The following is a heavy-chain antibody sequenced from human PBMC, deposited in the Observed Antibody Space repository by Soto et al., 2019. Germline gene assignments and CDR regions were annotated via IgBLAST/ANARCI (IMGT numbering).Heavy chain of an antibody. D-gene: IGHD6-19*01. CDR3: AKWLRSGSFYCDF. J-gene: IGHJ4*02. Sequence: PWGSLSLSCQASGFTFSIYAMSRVLHAPGKGLEWVSLVQSNEITYNADSVKGRFTVSRDNSKNTLYLQMDSLRVEDTALYYCAKWLRSGSFYCDFWGQGTMVTVSS. CDR1: GFTFSIYA. CDR2: VQSNEIT. V-gene: IGHV3-23*01.